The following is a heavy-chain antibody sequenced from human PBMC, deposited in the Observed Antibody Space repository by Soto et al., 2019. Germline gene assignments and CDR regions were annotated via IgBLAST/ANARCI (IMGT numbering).Heavy chain of an antibody. Sequence: QVQLVQSGAEVKKPGASVKVSCKASGYTFTSYGISWVRQPPGQGLERVGWISAYNGNTNHAQKLQGRVTMTTDTSTSTAYMELRSLSSDDTAVYYCARVPNGITGTYNWFDPWGQGTLVTVSS. D-gene: IGHD1-20*01. J-gene: IGHJ5*02. CDR3: ARVPNGITGTYNWFDP. V-gene: IGHV1-18*04. CDR1: GYTFTSYG. CDR2: ISAYNGNT.